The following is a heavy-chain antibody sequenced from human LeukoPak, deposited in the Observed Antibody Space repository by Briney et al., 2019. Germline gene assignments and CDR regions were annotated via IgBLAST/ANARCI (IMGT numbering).Heavy chain of an antibody. V-gene: IGHV3-15*01. CDR1: GITFTNAW. CDR2: IKSKTDGGTI. CDR3: TTDRGIAVRPVFGY. J-gene: IGHJ4*02. Sequence: PGGSLRLSCAASGITFTNAWMSWVRQAPGKGLEWVGRIKSKTDGGTIDYAAPVKGRFTISTDDSKITLYLQMNSLKIEDTGVYYCTTDRGIAVRPVFGYWGQGTLVTVSS. D-gene: IGHD6-6*01.